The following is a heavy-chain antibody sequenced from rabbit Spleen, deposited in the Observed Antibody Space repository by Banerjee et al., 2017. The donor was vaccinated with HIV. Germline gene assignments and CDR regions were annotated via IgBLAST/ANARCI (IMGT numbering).Heavy chain of an antibody. V-gene: IGHV1S40*01. Sequence: QSLEESGGDLVKPGASLTLTCTASGVSFTSNYYMCWVRQAPGKGLEWIACIDTGSSGFTYFASWAKGRFIISKTSSTTVTLQMTSLTVADTATYFCARDTGSSFSTYGMDLWGPGTLVTVS. CDR3: ARDTGSSFSTYGMDL. CDR2: IDTGSSGFT. D-gene: IGHD8-1*01. J-gene: IGHJ6*01. CDR1: GVSFTSNYY.